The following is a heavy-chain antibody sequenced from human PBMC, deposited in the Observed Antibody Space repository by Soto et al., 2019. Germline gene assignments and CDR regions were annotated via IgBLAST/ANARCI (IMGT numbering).Heavy chain of an antibody. CDR3: AKSAPMDAGDKYYYDF. V-gene: IGHV1-69*01. J-gene: IGHJ4*02. CDR2: IIPFFGTA. Sequence: QVQLVQSGTEVKKTGSSVKVSCTASGGTFSTFGISWVRQAPGQGLEWMGGIIPFFGTARYSQKFEDRITITADESTNTVYMGLRSLTSEDTAIYYCAKSAPMDAGDKYYYDFWGQGALVTVSS. CDR1: GGTFSTFG. D-gene: IGHD4-17*01.